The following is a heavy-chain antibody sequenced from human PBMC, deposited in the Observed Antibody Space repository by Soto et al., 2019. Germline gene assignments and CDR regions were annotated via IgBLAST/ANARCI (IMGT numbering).Heavy chain of an antibody. J-gene: IGHJ4*02. Sequence: SETLSLTCTVSGGSISSSSYYWGWIRQPPGKGLEWIGSIYYSGSTYYNPSLKSRVTISVDTSKNQFSLKLSSVTAADTAVYYCARHQGGYEYFDYWGQGTLVTVSS. CDR1: GGSISSSSYY. CDR2: IYYSGST. CDR3: ARHQGGYEYFDY. V-gene: IGHV4-39*01. D-gene: IGHD5-12*01.